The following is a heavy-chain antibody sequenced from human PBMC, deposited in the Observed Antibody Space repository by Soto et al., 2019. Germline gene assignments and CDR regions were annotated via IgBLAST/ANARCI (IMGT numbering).Heavy chain of an antibody. CDR2: FHPEDGET. CDR3: ATRPNYYGSGIYYFDY. V-gene: IGHV1-24*01. J-gene: IGHJ4*02. D-gene: IGHD3-10*01. Sequence: HWVRQTPGKGLEWMGGFHPEDGETIYAQKFQGRVTMTEDTSTDTAYMELSSLRSEDTAVYYCATRPNYYGSGIYYFDYWGQGTLVTVSS.